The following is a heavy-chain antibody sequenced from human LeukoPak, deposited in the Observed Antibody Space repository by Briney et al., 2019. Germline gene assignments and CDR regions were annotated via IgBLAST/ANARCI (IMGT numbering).Heavy chain of an antibody. CDR3: ARLGGYYDSSGYYYFDY. J-gene: IGHJ4*02. CDR1: GDSISSYY. D-gene: IGHD3-22*01. Sequence: ASETLSLTCTVSGDSISSYYWSWIRQPPGKGLEWIGEINHSGSTNYNPSLKSRVTISVDTSKNQFSLKLSSVTAADTAVYYCARLGGYYDSSGYYYFDYWGQGTLVTVSS. CDR2: INHSGST. V-gene: IGHV4-34*01.